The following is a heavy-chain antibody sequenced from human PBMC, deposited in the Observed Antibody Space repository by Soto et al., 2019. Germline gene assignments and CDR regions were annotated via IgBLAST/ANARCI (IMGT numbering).Heavy chain of an antibody. D-gene: IGHD4-17*01. J-gene: IGHJ4*02. CDR2: IYYSGST. CDR3: ARVQTTVTTLVFDY. CDR1: GGSISSGGYY. V-gene: IGHV4-31*03. Sequence: SETLSLTCTVSGGSISSGGYYWSWIRQHPGKGLEWIGYIYYSGSTYYNPSLKSRVTISVDTSKNQFSLKLSSVTAADTAVYYCARVQTTVTTLVFDYWGQGTLVTVSS.